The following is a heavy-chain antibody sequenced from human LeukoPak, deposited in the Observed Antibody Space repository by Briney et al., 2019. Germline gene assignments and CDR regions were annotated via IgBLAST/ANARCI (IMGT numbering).Heavy chain of an antibody. CDR3: AGDEGSGGSCYFDY. Sequence: SETLSLTCTVSGGSISSYYWSWIRQPAGKGLEWIGRIYTSGSTNYNPSLKSRVTMSVDTSKNQFSLKLSSVTAADTAVYYCAGDEGSGGSCYFDYSGQVTLVTVSS. J-gene: IGHJ4*02. CDR1: GGSISSYY. V-gene: IGHV4-4*07. D-gene: IGHD2-15*01. CDR2: IYTSGST.